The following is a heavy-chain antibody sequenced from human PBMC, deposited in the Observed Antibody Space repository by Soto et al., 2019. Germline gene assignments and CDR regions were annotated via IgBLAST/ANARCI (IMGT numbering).Heavy chain of an antibody. CDR2: IIPIFGTA. V-gene: IGHV1-69*01. CDR3: ARAKGYGDYVTPNPLDY. J-gene: IGHJ4*02. Sequence: QVQLVQSGAEVKKPGSSVKVSCKASGGTFSSYAISWVRQAPGQGLEWMGGIIPIFGTANYAQKFQGRVTITADESTSTAYMELSSLRAEDTAVYYCARAKGYGDYVTPNPLDYWGQGTLVTVSS. CDR1: GGTFSSYA. D-gene: IGHD4-17*01.